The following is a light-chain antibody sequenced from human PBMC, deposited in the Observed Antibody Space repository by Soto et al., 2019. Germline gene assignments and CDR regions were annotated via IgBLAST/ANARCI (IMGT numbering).Light chain of an antibody. Sequence: DIVVTQTPLSSPVTLGQPASISCRSSESLVHSDGTTYLSWFQQRPGQPPRLLIYHISNRFSGVPDRFSGSGAGTDFTLKISRVEDEDVGVYYCMQAKQFPYTFGQGTTLEIK. CDR1: ESLVHSDGTTY. CDR3: MQAKQFPYT. V-gene: IGKV2-24*01. CDR2: HIS. J-gene: IGKJ2*01.